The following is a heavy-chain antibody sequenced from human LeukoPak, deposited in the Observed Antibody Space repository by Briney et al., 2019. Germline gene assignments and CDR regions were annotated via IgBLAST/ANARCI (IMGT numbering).Heavy chain of an antibody. CDR1: GDPITSSSFY. D-gene: IGHD6-19*01. J-gene: IGHJ5*02. Sequence: SETLSLTCTVSGDPITSSSFYWGWVRQHPGKGLEWIGSIFYIGTTYYNSALKSRVTVSIDTSKNQFSLKVTSVAAADTAMYYCVRDRPLSNGAGNWFDTWGQGTLVSVSS. V-gene: IGHV4-39*07. CDR3: VRDRPLSNGAGNWFDT. CDR2: IFYIGTT.